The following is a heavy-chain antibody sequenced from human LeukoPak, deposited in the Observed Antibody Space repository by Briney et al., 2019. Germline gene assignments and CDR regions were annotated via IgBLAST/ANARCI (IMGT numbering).Heavy chain of an antibody. D-gene: IGHD6-13*01. V-gene: IGHV4-59*08. CDR1: GGSISSYS. CDR2: IYYSGST. CDR3: ASRPADSTWHGVFDY. Sequence: SETLSLTCTVSGGSISSYSWSWIRQPPGKGLEWIGYIYYSGSTNYNPSLESRVTISVDTSKNQFSLKLNSVTAADTAVYFCASRPADSTWHGVFDYWSQGTLVTVSS. J-gene: IGHJ4*02.